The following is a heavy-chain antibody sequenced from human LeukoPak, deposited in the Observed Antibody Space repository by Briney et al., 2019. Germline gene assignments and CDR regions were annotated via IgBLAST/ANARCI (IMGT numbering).Heavy chain of an antibody. CDR2: IYYSGST. CDR1: GGSISSYY. Sequence: SETLSLTCTVSGGSISSYYWSWIRQPPGKGLEWIGYIYYSGSTNYNPSLKSRVTISVDTSKNQFSLKLSSVTAADTAVYYCARGVAVLYGMDVWGQGTTVTVSS. CDR3: ARGVAVLYGMDV. D-gene: IGHD6-19*01. J-gene: IGHJ6*02. V-gene: IGHV4-59*08.